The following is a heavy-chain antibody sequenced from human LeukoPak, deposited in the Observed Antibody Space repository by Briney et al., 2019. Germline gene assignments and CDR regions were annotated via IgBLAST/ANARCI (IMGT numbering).Heavy chain of an antibody. J-gene: IGHJ4*02. CDR2: IYHSGST. V-gene: IGHV4-38-2*01. D-gene: IGHD3-16*01. CDR3: ARRGDY. Sequence: SETLSLTCAVSGYSISSGYYWGLIRQPPGKGLEWIGSIYHSGSTYYNPSLKSRVTISVDTSKNQFSLKLSSVTAADTAVYYCARRGDYWGQGTLVTVSS. CDR1: GYSISSGYY.